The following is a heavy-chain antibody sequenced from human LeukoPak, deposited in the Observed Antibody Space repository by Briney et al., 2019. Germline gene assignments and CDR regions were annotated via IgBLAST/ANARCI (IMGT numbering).Heavy chain of an antibody. CDR3: ARDRYRRYYYGSGSYPDY. Sequence: ASVKVSCKASGYTFTGYYMHWVRQAPGQGLEWMGWINPNSGGTNYAQKFQGRVTMTRDTSISTAYMELSRLRSDDTAVYYCARDRYRRYYYGSGSYPDYWGQGTLVTVSS. CDR2: INPNSGGT. CDR1: GYTFTGYY. V-gene: IGHV1-2*02. D-gene: IGHD3-10*01. J-gene: IGHJ4*02.